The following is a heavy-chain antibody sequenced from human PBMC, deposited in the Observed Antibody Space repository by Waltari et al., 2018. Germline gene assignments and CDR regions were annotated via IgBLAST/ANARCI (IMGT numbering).Heavy chain of an antibody. J-gene: IGHJ4*02. V-gene: IGHV3-53*01. D-gene: IGHD3-10*01. CDR2: IYSVGSA. CDR1: GFPVSSDS. Sequence: EVRLVESGGDLVQPGGSLRLSCAASGFPVSSDSMNWLRQAPGKGLEWVSGIYSVGSANYTDSVKGRFIVSRDNSRNTLYLQMNGLRADDTAIYYCARGHRGSRPLWGQGTLVTVSS. CDR3: ARGHRGSRPL.